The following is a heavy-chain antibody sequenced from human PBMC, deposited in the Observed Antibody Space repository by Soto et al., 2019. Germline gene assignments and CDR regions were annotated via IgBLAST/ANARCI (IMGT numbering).Heavy chain of an antibody. J-gene: IGHJ6*03. Sequence: QVQLVQSGAEVKKPGSSVKVSCKASGITFSSFAFTWVRQAPGQGLEWMGGVIPIFGTTNYAQKFQGRVTITADESTSTAHMELGSLRSEDTAVYYCAIFPVIIAVTGDYYHKDVWGQGTTVTVSS. V-gene: IGHV1-69*01. CDR2: VIPIFGTT. CDR3: AIFPVIIAVTGDYYHKDV. CDR1: GITFSSFA. D-gene: IGHD7-27*01.